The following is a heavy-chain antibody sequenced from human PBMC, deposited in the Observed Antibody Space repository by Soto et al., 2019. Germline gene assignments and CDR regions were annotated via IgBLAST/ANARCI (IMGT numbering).Heavy chain of an antibody. CDR1: GDTLTSYG. V-gene: IGHV1-18*01. D-gene: IGHD1-1*01. CDR3: ARGRYGDY. CDR2: ISAHNGNT. Sequence: QVHLVQSGAEVKKPGASVKVSCKASGDTLTSYGITWVRQAPGQGLEWMGWISAHNGNTDYAQKLQGRVIVTRDTSKSTAYMELRSLISDDTAVYYCARGRYGDYWGQGALVTVSS. J-gene: IGHJ4*02.